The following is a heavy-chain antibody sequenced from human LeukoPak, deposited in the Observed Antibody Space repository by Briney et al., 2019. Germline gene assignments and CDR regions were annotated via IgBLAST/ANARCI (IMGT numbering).Heavy chain of an antibody. Sequence: GGSLRLSCAASGFAFSSYAIHWVRQAPGKGLEWVSFISYDGRIKYYADSVKGRLTISRDNSKNTVSLQMNSLRAEDTAVYYCARVPILGYYYYGMDVWGQGTTVTVSS. J-gene: IGHJ6*02. CDR3: ARVPILGYYYYGMDV. D-gene: IGHD3-9*01. CDR1: GFAFSSYA. V-gene: IGHV3-30-3*01. CDR2: ISYDGRIK.